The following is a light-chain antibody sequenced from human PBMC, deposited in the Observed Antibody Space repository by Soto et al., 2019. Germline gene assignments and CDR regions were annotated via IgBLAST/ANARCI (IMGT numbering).Light chain of an antibody. J-gene: IGKJ2*01. Sequence: EIVMTQSPATLSVSPGERATLSCSASQSVSSNLAWYQQKPGQAPGLLIYGASTMATGIPARFSGSGSGTAFTLTISSLQSEDFAVYYCQQYNNWPPYTFGQGTKLEIK. CDR2: GAS. CDR1: QSVSSN. V-gene: IGKV3-15*01. CDR3: QQYNNWPPYT.